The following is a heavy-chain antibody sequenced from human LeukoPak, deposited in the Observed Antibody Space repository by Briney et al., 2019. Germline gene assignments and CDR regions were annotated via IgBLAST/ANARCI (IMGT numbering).Heavy chain of an antibody. V-gene: IGHV1-8*01. CDR2: MNPNSGNT. CDR3: ARSYSSSWYNWFDP. CDR1: GYTFTSYD. Sequence: ASVKVSCKAAGYTFTSYDINWERQATGQGLEWVGWMNPNSGNTGYAQKFQGRVTMTRNTSISTAYMELSSLRSEDTAVYYCARSYSSSWYNWFDPWGQGTLVTVSS. J-gene: IGHJ5*02. D-gene: IGHD6-13*01.